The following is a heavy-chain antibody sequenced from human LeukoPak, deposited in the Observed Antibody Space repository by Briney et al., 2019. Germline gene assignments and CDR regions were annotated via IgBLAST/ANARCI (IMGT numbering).Heavy chain of an antibody. V-gene: IGHV3-21*04. D-gene: IGHD3-10*01. CDR3: ASRGRYGSGTPMS. CDR2: ISSSSSYI. J-gene: IGHJ4*02. Sequence: PGGSLRLSCAASGFTFSSYSMNWVRQAPGKGLEWVSSISSSSSYIYYADSVKGRFTISRDNAKNSLYLQMNSLRAEDTAVYYCASRGRYGSGTPMSWGQGTLVTVSS. CDR1: GFTFSSYS.